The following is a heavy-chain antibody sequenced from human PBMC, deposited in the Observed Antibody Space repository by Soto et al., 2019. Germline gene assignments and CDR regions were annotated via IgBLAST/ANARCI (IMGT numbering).Heavy chain of an antibody. D-gene: IGHD3-10*01. Sequence: EVQLVESGGGLVKPGGSLRLSCAASGFTFSSYSMNWVRQAPGKGLEWVSSISSSSSYIYYADSVKGRFTISKDNAKNSLYLQMNSLRAEDTAVYYCARTPEAGEPYGMDVWGQGTTVTVSS. J-gene: IGHJ6*02. CDR3: ARTPEAGEPYGMDV. CDR2: ISSSSSYI. V-gene: IGHV3-21*01. CDR1: GFTFSSYS.